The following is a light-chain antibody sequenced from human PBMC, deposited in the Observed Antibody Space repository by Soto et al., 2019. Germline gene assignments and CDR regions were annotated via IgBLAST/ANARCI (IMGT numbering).Light chain of an antibody. Sequence: QSVLTQPASVSGSPGQSITISCTGTSSDVGSYNLVSWYQQFPGKAPKLMIYEGNKRPSGVSNRFSGSKSGNTASLTISGLQTEDEADYYCCSYAAGNTVIFGGGTKLTVL. V-gene: IGLV2-23*01. CDR3: CSYAAGNTVI. CDR1: SSDVGSYNL. CDR2: EGN. J-gene: IGLJ2*01.